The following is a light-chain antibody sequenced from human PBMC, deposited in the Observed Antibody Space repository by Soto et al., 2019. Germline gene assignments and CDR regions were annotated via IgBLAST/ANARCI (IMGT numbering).Light chain of an antibody. J-gene: IGLJ1*01. CDR2: EVS. CDR3: SSNTISSFRYV. CDR1: TSDIGAYNY. V-gene: IGLV2-14*01. Sequence: SVLTQPASVSWSPGQSITISCAGTTSDIGAYNYVSWFQQHPGKAPKLIIYEVSSRPSGVSNRFSGSKSGNTASLTISGLQAEDEADYYCSSNTISSFRYVFGTGTKATVL.